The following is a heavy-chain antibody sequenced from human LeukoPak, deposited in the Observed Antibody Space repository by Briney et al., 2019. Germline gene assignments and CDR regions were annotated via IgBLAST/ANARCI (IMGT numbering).Heavy chain of an antibody. CDR3: ARHIVRYSYRSGSPTGGNWFDP. CDR1: GGSIRSNNDY. Sequence: ADTLSLTCTVSGGSIRSNNDYWGWIRQPPGKGLEWITRPCYTVRSNYNPSLKGRDTISVDSSKSQFSLKLSSVTASDTAVYYCARHIVRYSYRSGSPTGGNWFDPWGHGAQVTVSS. V-gene: IGHV4-39*01. CDR2: PCYTVRS. D-gene: IGHD3-10*01. J-gene: IGHJ5*02.